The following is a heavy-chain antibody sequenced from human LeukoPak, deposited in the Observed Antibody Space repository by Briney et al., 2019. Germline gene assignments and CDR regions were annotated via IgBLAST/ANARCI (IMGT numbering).Heavy chain of an antibody. CDR3: ASSRTNRGYSYGYGDY. CDR1: GLTFSSYA. CDR2: ISYDGSNK. D-gene: IGHD5-18*01. J-gene: IGHJ4*02. V-gene: IGHV3-30*04. Sequence: GGSLRLSCAASGLTFSSYAMHWVRQAPGKGLEWVAVISYDGSNKYYADSVKGRFTISRDNSKNTLYLQMNSLRAEDTAVYYCASSRTNRGYSYGYGDYWGQGTLVTVSS.